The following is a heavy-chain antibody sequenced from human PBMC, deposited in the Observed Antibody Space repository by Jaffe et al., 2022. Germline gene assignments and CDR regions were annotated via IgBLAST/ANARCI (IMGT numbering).Heavy chain of an antibody. V-gene: IGHV3-30*18. J-gene: IGHJ4*02. D-gene: IGHD6-19*01. CDR1: GFTFSSYG. CDR3: AKDRRMSIAVAGTGFDY. Sequence: QVQLVESGGGVVQPGRSLRLSCAASGFTFSSYGMHWVRQAPGKGLEWVAVISYDGSNKYYADSVKGRFTISRDNSKNTLYLQMNSLRAEDTAVYYCAKDRRMSIAVAGTGFDYWGQGTLVTVSS. CDR2: ISYDGSNK.